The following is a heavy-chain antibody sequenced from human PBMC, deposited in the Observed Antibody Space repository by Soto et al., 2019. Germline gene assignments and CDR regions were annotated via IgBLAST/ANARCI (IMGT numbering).Heavy chain of an antibody. CDR3: ASNDFWSGSNY. J-gene: IGHJ4*02. Sequence: GGSLRLSCAASGFTFSSYSMNWVRQAPGKGLEWVSSISSSSSYIYYADSVKGRFTISRDNAKNSLYLQMNSLRAEDTAVYYCASNDFWSGSNYWGQGTLVTVSS. CDR1: GFTFSSYS. V-gene: IGHV3-21*01. D-gene: IGHD3-3*01. CDR2: ISSSSSYI.